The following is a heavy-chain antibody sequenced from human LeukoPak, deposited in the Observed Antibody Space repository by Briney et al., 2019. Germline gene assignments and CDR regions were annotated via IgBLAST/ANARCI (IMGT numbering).Heavy chain of an antibody. CDR1: GFTFSRFA. Sequence: GGSLRLSCAASGFTFSRFAMSWVRQAPGKGLEWVSGISGSGDSTYYADSVKGRFTISRDNSKNTLYLQMNGLRAEDTAVYYCANRYYFDYWGQGTLVTVSS. V-gene: IGHV3-23*01. J-gene: IGHJ4*02. CDR3: ANRYYFDY. CDR2: ISGSGDST.